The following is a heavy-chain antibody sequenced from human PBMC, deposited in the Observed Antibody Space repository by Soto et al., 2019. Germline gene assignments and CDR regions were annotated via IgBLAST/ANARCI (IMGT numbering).Heavy chain of an antibody. V-gene: IGHV4-30-4*01. CDR3: ARDSPNYDILTGYYTSHAFDI. CDR2: IYYSGST. Sequence: KPSETLSLTCTVSGGSISSGDYYWSWIRQPPGKGLEWIGYIYYSGSTYYNPSLKSRVTISVDTSKNQFSLKLSSVTAADTAVYYCARDSPNYDILTGYYTSHAFDIWGQGTMVTVSS. D-gene: IGHD3-9*01. J-gene: IGHJ3*02. CDR1: GGSISSGDYY.